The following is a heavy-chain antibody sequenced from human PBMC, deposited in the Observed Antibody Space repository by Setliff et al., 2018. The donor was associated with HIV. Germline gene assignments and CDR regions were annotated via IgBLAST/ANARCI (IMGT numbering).Heavy chain of an antibody. V-gene: IGHV3-15*01. Sequence: GGSLRLSCAASGFTFSNTWMSWVRQAPGKGLEWVGRIKSKTDGGTTDYAAPVKGRFTFARDDSKNTLYLQMNSLKTEDTAVYYCNTTLRSTTSGPHWGQGTLVTVSS. CDR3: NTTLRSTTSGPH. J-gene: IGHJ4*02. CDR1: GFTFSNTW. CDR2: IKSKTDGGTT. D-gene: IGHD2-2*01.